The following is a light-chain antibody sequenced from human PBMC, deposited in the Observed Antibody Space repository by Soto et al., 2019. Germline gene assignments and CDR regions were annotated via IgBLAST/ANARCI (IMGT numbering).Light chain of an antibody. CDR3: QVWDSSTARV. V-gene: IGLV3-9*01. Sequence: SSELTQPLSVSVALGQTARITCVANNIGSKNVHWYQQKPGQAPVLVIYRDSNRPSGIPERFSGSNSGNTATLTISRAQAGDEADDYCQVWDSSTARVFGGGTKLTVL. CDR1: NIGSKN. J-gene: IGLJ3*02. CDR2: RDS.